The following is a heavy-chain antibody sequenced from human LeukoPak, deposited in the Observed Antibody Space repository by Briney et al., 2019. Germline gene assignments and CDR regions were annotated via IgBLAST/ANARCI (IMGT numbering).Heavy chain of an antibody. CDR3: ARSLSGYLLLGFDY. CDR1: GGTFSSYA. V-gene: IGHV1-69*13. J-gene: IGHJ4*02. D-gene: IGHD3-22*01. CDR2: IIPIFGTA. Sequence: SVKVSCKASGGTFSSYAISWVRQAPGQGLEWMGGIIPIFGTANYAQKFQGRVTITADESTSTAYMELSSLRAEDTAVYYCARSLSGYLLLGFDYWGQGTLVTVSS.